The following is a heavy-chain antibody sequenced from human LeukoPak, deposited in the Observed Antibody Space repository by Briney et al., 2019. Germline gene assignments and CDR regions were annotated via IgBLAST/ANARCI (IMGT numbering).Heavy chain of an antibody. CDR1: GFTFSSYG. D-gene: IGHD3/OR15-3a*01. V-gene: IGHV3-30*02. Sequence: PGGSLRLSCAASGFTFSSYGMHWVRQAPGKGLGWVAFIRYDGSNKYYADSVQGRFTISRDNSKNTLYLQMNSLRAEDTAVYYCANLDWGWVLLGYWGQGTLVTVSS. CDR2: IRYDGSNK. J-gene: IGHJ4*02. CDR3: ANLDWGWVLLGY.